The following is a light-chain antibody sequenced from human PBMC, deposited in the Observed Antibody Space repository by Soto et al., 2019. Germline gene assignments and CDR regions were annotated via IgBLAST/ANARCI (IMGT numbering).Light chain of an antibody. CDR3: QQYGSSPIT. V-gene: IGKV3-20*01. J-gene: IGKJ5*01. CDR1: QSLSGNY. CDR2: AAS. Sequence: EIVLTQSPGTLSLSPGERATLSCRASQSLSGNYLAWYQQKPGQAPRFLIYAASNRATGIPDRFSGGGSGTDFALTINRPEPEDSAVYYCQQYGSSPITFGQGTRLEMK.